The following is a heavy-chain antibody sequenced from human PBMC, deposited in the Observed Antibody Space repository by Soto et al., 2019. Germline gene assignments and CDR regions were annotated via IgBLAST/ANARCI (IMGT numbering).Heavy chain of an antibody. CDR1: GFTFSNYA. Sequence: DVQLLESGGGFVQPGGSLRLSCAASGFTFSNYAIHWVRQAPGKGLEWIGFIYNSGSTYYNSSLKSRVTISVDRSKNHFFLNLTSVTAADTAVYYCATYRKFFQIWGQGTKVTVSS. V-gene: IGHV3-23*01. J-gene: IGHJ3*02. CDR2: FIYNSGST. CDR3: ATYRKFFQI.